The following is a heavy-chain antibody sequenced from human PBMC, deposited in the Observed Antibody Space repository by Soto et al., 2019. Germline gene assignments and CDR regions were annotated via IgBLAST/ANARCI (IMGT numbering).Heavy chain of an antibody. D-gene: IGHD6-6*01. J-gene: IGHJ4*02. CDR1: GFSLSTSGVG. CDR2: IYWDDDK. CDR3: AHSFYRGGLSSYYFDY. V-gene: IGHV2-5*02. Sequence: QITLKESGPTLVKPTQTLTLTCTFSGFSLSTSGVGVGWIRQPQGKALEWLPLIYWDDDKRYSPALKSRLTITKDTSKNQVVLTMTNMDPVDTATYYCAHSFYRGGLSSYYFDYWGQGTLVTVSS.